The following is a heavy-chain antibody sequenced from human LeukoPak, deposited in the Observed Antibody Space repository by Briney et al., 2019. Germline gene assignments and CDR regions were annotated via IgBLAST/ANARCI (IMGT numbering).Heavy chain of an antibody. D-gene: IGHD4-17*01. V-gene: IGHV4-34*01. CDR2: INHSGST. CDR1: GGSFSGYY. J-gene: IGHJ5*02. Sequence: KASETLSLTCAVYGGSFSGYYWSWIRQPPGKGLEWIGEINHSGSTNYNPSLKSRVTISVDTSKNQFSLKLSSVTAADTAVYYCFHDFGDFRTDLWGLGTLVTVSS. CDR3: FHDFGDFRTDL.